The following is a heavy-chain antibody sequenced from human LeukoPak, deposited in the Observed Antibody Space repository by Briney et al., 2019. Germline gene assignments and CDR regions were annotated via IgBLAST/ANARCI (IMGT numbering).Heavy chain of an antibody. D-gene: IGHD1-26*01. J-gene: IGHJ3*02. CDR3: ARDPKGYGGTYFALDI. CDR1: GGSITNDF. CDR2: IYTSGNT. Sequence: PSETLSLTCTVSGGSITNDFWTWIRQPAGKGLEWIGRIYTSGNTNYKPSLKSRVTMSVDTSKNEISLKLTSVTAADTAMYYCARDPKGYGGTYFALDIWGQGTMVTVSS. V-gene: IGHV4-4*07.